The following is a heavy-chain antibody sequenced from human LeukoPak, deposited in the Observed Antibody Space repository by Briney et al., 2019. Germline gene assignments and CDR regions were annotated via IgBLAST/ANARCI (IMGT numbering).Heavy chain of an antibody. CDR1: GFTFSTYS. J-gene: IGHJ4*02. CDR2: ISSSSSYI. D-gene: IGHD6-19*01. Sequence: SGGSLRLSCAASGFTFSTYSMNWVRQAPGKGLEWVSYISSSSSYIYYADSVKGRFTISRDNAKNSLYLQMNSVRGEDAAVYYCARGRTVAGTDYWDQGTLVSVSS. V-gene: IGHV3-21*01. CDR3: ARGRTVAGTDY.